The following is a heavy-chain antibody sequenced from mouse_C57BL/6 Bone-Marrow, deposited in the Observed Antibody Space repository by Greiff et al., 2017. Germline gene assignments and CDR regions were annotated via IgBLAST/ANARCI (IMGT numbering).Heavy chain of an antibody. J-gene: IGHJ4*01. CDR3: ARFHYYGSSYNAKDY. V-gene: IGHV1-55*01. Sequence: VQLQQPVAELVKPGASVKMSCKASGYTFTSYWITWVKQRPGQGLEWIGDIYPGSGSTNYNEKFKNKATLTVDTSSSTAYMQLSILTSEDSALYYCARFHYYGSSYNAKDYAGQGSSVTVSS. CDR2: IYPGSGST. D-gene: IGHD1-1*01. CDR1: GYTFTSYW.